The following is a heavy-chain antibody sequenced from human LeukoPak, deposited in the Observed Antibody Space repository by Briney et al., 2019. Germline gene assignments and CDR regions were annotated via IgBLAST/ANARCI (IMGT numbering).Heavy chain of an antibody. D-gene: IGHD3-16*01. CDR3: AREGYAYSVDF. J-gene: IGHJ4*02. CDR1: GGSISSYY. Sequence: SETLSLTCTVSGGSISSYYWSWIRQPPGKRLEWIGHIYYSRSTNYNPSLKSRVTISVDTSKNQFSLRLSSVTAADTAVYYCAREGYAYSVDFWGQGALVTVSS. V-gene: IGHV4-59*01. CDR2: IYYSRST.